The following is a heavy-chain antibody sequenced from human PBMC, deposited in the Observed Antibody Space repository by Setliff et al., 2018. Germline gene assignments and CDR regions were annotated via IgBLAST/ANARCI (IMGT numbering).Heavy chain of an antibody. V-gene: IGHV3-23*01. CDR2: ISGYGSRT. CDR3: AKDQLIAVAGPSAY. J-gene: IGHJ4*02. D-gene: IGHD6-19*01. Sequence: PGGSLRLSCSASGFTFSDYAMTWVRQAPGKGLEWVSGISGYGSRTYYADSVKGRSTISRDNSQNTMYLQMNSLRAEDTAVYYCAKDQLIAVAGPSAYWGQGTLVTVSS. CDR1: GFTFSDYA.